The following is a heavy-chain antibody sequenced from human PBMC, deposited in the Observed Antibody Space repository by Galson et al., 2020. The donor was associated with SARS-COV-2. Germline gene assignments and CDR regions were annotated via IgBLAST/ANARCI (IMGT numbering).Heavy chain of an antibody. D-gene: IGHD3-10*01. CDR3: ARGHRGVVPTPVLGLGPDYSYYYMDV. CDR1: AGSFSGYS. CDR2: INFGGNT. J-gene: IGHJ6*03. V-gene: IGHV4-34*01. Sequence: SDTLSLTCAAYAGSFSGYSWTRIRQPPGKGLECIGEINFGGNTNYSPSPRSRVTVSVDTSNNQFSQSLRSVTAADTALYYCARGHRGVVPTPVLGLGPDYSYYYMDVWGKGTTVTVSS.